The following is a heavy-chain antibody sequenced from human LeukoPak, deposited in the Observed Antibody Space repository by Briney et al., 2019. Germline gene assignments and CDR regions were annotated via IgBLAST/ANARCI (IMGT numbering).Heavy chain of an antibody. CDR1: GDSISSSRFN. CDR2: IHYSGDT. V-gene: IGHV4-39*01. D-gene: IGHD6-6*01. Sequence: SETLSLTCTVSGDSISSSRFNWGWIRQTPGKGLEWIGTIHYSGDTYHNPSLKSRVTLSRDTSKNQFSLRLTSVIAADTAVYYCARHSSSSHDYWGQGTLVTVSS. J-gene: IGHJ4*02. CDR3: ARHSSSSHDY.